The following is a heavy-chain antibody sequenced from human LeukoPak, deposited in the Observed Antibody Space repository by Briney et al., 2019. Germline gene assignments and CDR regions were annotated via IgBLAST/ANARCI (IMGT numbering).Heavy chain of an antibody. D-gene: IGHD3-22*01. J-gene: IGHJ4*02. CDR1: GFSFDDYA. CDR2: IKWNGGST. CDR3: ARNVGSGYYYYFDY. V-gene: IGHV3-20*04. Sequence: GGSLRLSCAASGFSFDDYAMHWVRQAPGKGLEWVSGIKWNGGSTGYEDTVKGRFTISRDNAKNSLYLQMNSLRAEDTALYYCARNVGSGYYYYFDYWGQGTLVTVSS.